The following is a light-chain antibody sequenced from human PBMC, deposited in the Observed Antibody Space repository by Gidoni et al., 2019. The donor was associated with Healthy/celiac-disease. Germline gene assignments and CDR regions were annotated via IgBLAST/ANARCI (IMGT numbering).Light chain of an antibody. CDR1: QSIRSY. CDR2: AAS. V-gene: IGKV1-39*01. CDR3: QRSYSTPRT. J-gene: IGKJ1*01. Sequence: IQMTQSPSSLSASVGDRVTITCRASQSIRSYLNWYQQKPGKAPKLLIYAASSLQSGVPSRFSGSGSGTDFTLTISSLQPEEFETYYCQRSYSTPRTFGQGTKVEIK.